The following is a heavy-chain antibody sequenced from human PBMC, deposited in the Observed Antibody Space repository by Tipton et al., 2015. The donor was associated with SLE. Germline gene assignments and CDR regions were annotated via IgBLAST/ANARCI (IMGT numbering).Heavy chain of an antibody. Sequence: TLSLTCAVYGGSFSGFYWSWIRQPPGKGLEWIGEINHSGSTNYNPSLKSRVTISVDTSKNQFSLKLSSVTAADTAVYYCVRGLCGGSCSGDYWGQGTLVTVSS. V-gene: IGHV4-34*01. CDR3: VRGLCGGSCSGDY. CDR1: GGSFSGFY. CDR2: INHSGST. J-gene: IGHJ4*02. D-gene: IGHD2-15*01.